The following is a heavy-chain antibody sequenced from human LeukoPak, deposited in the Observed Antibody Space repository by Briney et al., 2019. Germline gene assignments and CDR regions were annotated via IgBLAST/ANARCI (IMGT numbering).Heavy chain of an antibody. CDR3: ARRSIEPFIAVAGVFDY. V-gene: IGHV4-39*01. CDR2: IYYSGST. CDR1: GGSISSSSYY. Sequence: SESLSLTCTVSGGSISSSSYYWGWIRQPPGKGLEWIGSIYYSGSTYYNPSLKSRVTISVDTSKNQFSLKLSSVTAADTAVYYCARRSIEPFIAVAGVFDYWDQGTLVTVSS. D-gene: IGHD6-19*01. J-gene: IGHJ4*02.